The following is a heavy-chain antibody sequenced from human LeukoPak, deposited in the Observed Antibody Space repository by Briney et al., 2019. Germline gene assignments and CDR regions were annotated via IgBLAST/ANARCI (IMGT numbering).Heavy chain of an antibody. CDR1: GYTFTSYA. J-gene: IGHJ5*02. D-gene: IGHD3-22*01. V-gene: IGHV7-4-1*02. CDR3: ARDDYYDSSGYYPKTTSIFDP. Sequence: GASVKVSCKASGYTFTSYAMNWVRQAPGQGLEWMGWINTNTGNPTYAQGFTGRFVFSLDTSVSTAYLQISSLKAEDTAVYYCARDDYYDSSGYYPKTTSIFDPWGQGTLVTVSS. CDR2: INTNTGNP.